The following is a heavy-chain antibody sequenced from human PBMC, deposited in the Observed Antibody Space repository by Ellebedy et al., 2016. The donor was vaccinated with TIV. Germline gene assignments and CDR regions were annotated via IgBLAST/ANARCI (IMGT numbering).Heavy chain of an antibody. V-gene: IGHV3-7*01. CDR3: ARGKEQQLVTKYSLYYFDY. Sequence: GESLKISXAASGFTFSSYWMSWVRQAPGKGLEWVANIKQDGSEKYYVDSVKGRFTISRDNAKNSLYLQMNSLRAEDTAVYYCARGKEQQLVTKYSLYYFDYWGQGTLVTVSS. D-gene: IGHD6-13*01. J-gene: IGHJ4*02. CDR1: GFTFSSYW. CDR2: IKQDGSEK.